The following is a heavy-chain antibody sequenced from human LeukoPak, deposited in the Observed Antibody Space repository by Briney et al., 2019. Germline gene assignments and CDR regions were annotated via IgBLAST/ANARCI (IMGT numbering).Heavy chain of an antibody. V-gene: IGHV3-21*01. CDR1: GFTFSRYS. CDR2: INHSSSNI. J-gene: IGHJ4*02. Sequence: PGGSLRLSCAASGFTFSRYSMSWVRQAPGKGLEWVASINHSSSNIYYADSVKGRFTISRDNAKNSLYLQMNSLRAEDTAVYYCAREVGGLGELSLRQFDFWGQGTLVTVSS. D-gene: IGHD3-16*02. CDR3: AREVGGLGELSLRQFDF.